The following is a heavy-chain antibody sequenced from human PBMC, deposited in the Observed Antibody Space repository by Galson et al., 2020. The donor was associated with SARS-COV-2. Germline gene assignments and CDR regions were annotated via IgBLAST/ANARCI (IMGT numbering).Heavy chain of an antibody. CDR1: GFTVSSNY. CDR3: ARDRGGNWNYPLGY. D-gene: IGHD1-7*01. Sequence: GGSLRLSCAASGFTVSSNYMSWVRQAPGKGLEWVSVIYRDGSTYYADSVKGRFTISRDNSKNTLYLQMNSLRAEDTAVYYCARDRGGNWNYPLGYWGQGTLVTVSS. V-gene: IGHV3-66*02. J-gene: IGHJ4*02. CDR2: IYRDGST.